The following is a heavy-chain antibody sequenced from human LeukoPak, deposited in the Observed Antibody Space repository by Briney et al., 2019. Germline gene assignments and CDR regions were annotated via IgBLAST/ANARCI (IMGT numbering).Heavy chain of an antibody. CDR2: ISYDGSNK. CDR1: GFSFHYYA. V-gene: IGHV3-30-3*01. Sequence: GGSLRLSCAASGFSFHYYAMHWVRQAPGKGLEWVAVISYDGSNKYYADSVKGRFTISRDNSKNTLYLQMNSLRAEDTAVYYCARAGSYWGQGTLVTVSS. CDR3: ARAGSY. J-gene: IGHJ4*02.